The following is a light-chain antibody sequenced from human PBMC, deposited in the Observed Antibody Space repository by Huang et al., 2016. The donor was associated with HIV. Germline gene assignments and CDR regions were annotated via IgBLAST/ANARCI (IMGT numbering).Light chain of an antibody. CDR3: QQYSAYSWT. J-gene: IGKJ1*01. CDR1: QSISTW. CDR2: KAS. Sequence: DIQMTQSPSTLSASVGDRVTITCRASQSISTWLAWYQQKPGKAPKPLIYKASNLEDGVPERFSGSGSGTEFNLTISSLQSDAFATYYCQQYSAYSWTFGQGTKVDIK. V-gene: IGKV1-5*03.